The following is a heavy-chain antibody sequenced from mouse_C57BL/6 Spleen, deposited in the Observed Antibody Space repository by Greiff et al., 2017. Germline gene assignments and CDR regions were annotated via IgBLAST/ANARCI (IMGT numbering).Heavy chain of an antibody. CDR2: IDPSDSYT. Sequence: VQLQQPGAELVKPGASVKLSCKASGYTFTSYWMQWVKQRPGQGLEWIGEIDPSDSYTNYNQKFKGKATLTVDTSSSTAYMQLSSLTSEDSAVYYCARKGNYGSSLWYFDVWGTGTTVTVSS. CDR3: ARKGNYGSSLWYFDV. D-gene: IGHD1-1*01. CDR1: GYTFTSYW. J-gene: IGHJ1*03. V-gene: IGHV1-50*01.